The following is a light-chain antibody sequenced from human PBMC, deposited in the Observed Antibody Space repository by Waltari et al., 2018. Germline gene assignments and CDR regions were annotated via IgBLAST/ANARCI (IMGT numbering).Light chain of an antibody. CDR3: LQYYATPRT. V-gene: IGKV4-1*01. Sequence: DIVLTQSPNSLAVPLGERAPSKFSSSQSLLSSSNNKNYLSWYQQKQGQPPQLLIYWASTRESGVPDRISGSGSGTDFTLTISSLQAEDVAVYYCLQYYATPRTFGQGTKLEI. J-gene: IGKJ1*01. CDR1: QSLLSSSNNKNY. CDR2: WAS.